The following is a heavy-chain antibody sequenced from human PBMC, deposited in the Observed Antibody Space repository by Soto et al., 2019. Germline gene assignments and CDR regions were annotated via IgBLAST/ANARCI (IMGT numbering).Heavy chain of an antibody. V-gene: IGHV4-4*02. Sequence: VQLRQSGPGLVKPSGTLSLTCAVSGGSISSSNWWTWVRQAPGKGLEWIGEIYHSGNTYYNPSRKGRVTITVXXXNNXFSLKLNSVTAADTAVYYCATLPPRVVASLLPIPTWGQGTLVTVSS. CDR3: ATLPPRVVASLLPIPT. J-gene: IGHJ5*02. CDR1: GGSISSSNW. CDR2: IYHSGNT. D-gene: IGHD1-26*01.